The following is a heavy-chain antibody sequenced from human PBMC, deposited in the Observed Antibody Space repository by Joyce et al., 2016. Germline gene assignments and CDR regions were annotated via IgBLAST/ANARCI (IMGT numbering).Heavy chain of an antibody. CDR3: ARGARAAAGTFDAYDI. CDR2: IIPIFGTT. Sequence: QVQLVQSGAEVKKPGSSVKVSCKASGATFSNYAISWVRQAPGQGLEWMGGIIPIFGTTNYAQKFQGRVTSTADESTSTAYMELSRLRSEDTAVYYCARGARAAAGTFDAYDIWGQGTMVTVS. J-gene: IGHJ3*02. CDR1: GATFSNYA. D-gene: IGHD6-13*01. V-gene: IGHV1-69*01.